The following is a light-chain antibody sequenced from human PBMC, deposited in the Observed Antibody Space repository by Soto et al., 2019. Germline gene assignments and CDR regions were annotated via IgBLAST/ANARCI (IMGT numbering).Light chain of an antibody. CDR3: SSYTSSSPLGV. J-gene: IGLJ1*01. CDR2: EVS. V-gene: IGLV2-14*01. CDR1: SSDVGGYNY. Sequence: QSVLTQPASVSGSPGQSITISCTGTSSDVGGYNYVSWYQQHPDKAPKLMIYEVSNRPSGISNRFSGSKSGNTASLTISGLQAEDEADYYCSSYTSSSPLGVFGRGTKLTVL.